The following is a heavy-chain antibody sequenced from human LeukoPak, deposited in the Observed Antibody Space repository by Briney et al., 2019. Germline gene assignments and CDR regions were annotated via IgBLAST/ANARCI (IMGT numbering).Heavy chain of an antibody. CDR1: GFIFDNYA. V-gene: IGHV3-43D*03. CDR3: AKDSHGSGSGKGVFDD. CDR2: ISWDGGTT. D-gene: IGHD3-10*01. J-gene: IGHJ4*02. Sequence: GGSLRPSCAASGFIFDNYAMHWVRQAPGKGLEWVSLISWDGGTTYYVDSVKGRFTISRDNSKNSLYLQMNSLRAEDTALYYCAKDSHGSGSGKGVFDDWGQGTLVTVSS.